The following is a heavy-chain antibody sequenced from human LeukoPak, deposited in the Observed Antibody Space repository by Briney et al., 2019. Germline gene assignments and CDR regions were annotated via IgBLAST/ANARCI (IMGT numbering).Heavy chain of an antibody. CDR1: GFTVSSNY. CDR2: IYSGGST. J-gene: IGHJ6*02. Sequence: GGSLRLSCAASGFTVSSNYMSWVRQAPGKGLEWVSVIYSGGSTYYADSVKGRFTISRDNSKNTLYLQMNSLRAEDTAVYYCARDLGGYGSGSYSNENPHFRWYYGMDVWGQGTTVTVSS. D-gene: IGHD3-10*01. V-gene: IGHV3-66*01. CDR3: ARDLGGYGSGSYSNENPHFRWYYGMDV.